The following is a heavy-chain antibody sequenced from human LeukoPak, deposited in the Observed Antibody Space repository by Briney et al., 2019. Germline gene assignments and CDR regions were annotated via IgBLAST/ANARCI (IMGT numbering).Heavy chain of an antibody. J-gene: IGHJ3*02. CDR3: ASSSSSVSGAFDI. V-gene: IGHV4-30-2*01. D-gene: IGHD6-6*01. Sequence: SETLSLTCAASGGSISSGGYSWSWLRQPPGKGLEWIGYIYHSGSTYYNPSLKSRVTISVDRSKNQFSLKLSSVTAADTAVYYCASSSSSVSGAFDIWGQGTMVTVSS. CDR2: IYHSGST. CDR1: GGSISSGGYS.